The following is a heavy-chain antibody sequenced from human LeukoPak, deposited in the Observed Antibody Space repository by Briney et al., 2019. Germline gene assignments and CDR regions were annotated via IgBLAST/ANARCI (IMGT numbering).Heavy chain of an antibody. J-gene: IGHJ6*03. Sequence: GGSLRLSCAASRFTFSDYYMSWIRQVPGKGLEWLAYISSSGNTIYYADSVKGRFTVSRDNAKNSLYLQMNSLRAEDTAVYYCARELSGIGRYYYYYYMDVWGKGTTVTVSS. CDR1: RFTFSDYY. D-gene: IGHD6-19*01. V-gene: IGHV3-11*04. CDR2: ISSSGNTI. CDR3: ARELSGIGRYYYYYYMDV.